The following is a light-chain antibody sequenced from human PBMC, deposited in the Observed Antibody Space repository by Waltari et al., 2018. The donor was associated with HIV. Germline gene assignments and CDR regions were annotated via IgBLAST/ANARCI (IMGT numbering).Light chain of an antibody. CDR1: NIGSKG. J-gene: IGLJ2*01. Sequence: SYVLTQPPSVSVAPGQTARITCGGNNIGSKGVHWYQQKPSQAHVLVFYDDSDRPSGIPERFSGASSWNTATLTISRVEAGDEADFYCQVWDSSTDLRVFGGGTKLTVL. CDR3: QVWDSSTDLRV. V-gene: IGLV3-21*02. CDR2: DDS.